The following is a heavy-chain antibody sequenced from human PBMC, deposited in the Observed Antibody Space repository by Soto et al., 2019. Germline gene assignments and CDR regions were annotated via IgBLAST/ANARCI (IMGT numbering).Heavy chain of an antibody. CDR2: IKSKTDGGTT. Sequence: GGSLRLSCAASGFTFSNAWMSWVRQAPGKGLEWVGRIKSKTDGGTTDYAAPVKGRFTISRDDSKNTLYLQMNSLKTEDTAVYYCTTDYYGSGSYYTLWYWGQGTLVTVSS. J-gene: IGHJ4*02. V-gene: IGHV3-15*01. CDR3: TTDYYGSGSYYTLWY. D-gene: IGHD3-10*01. CDR1: GFTFSNAW.